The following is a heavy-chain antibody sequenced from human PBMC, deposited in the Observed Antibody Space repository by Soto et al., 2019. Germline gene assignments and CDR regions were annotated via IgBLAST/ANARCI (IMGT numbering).Heavy chain of an antibody. D-gene: IGHD2-2*01. CDR2: IIPILGIA. CDR3: ARGMLGYCSSTSCPSLDY. CDR1: GGTFSSYT. V-gene: IGHV1-69*02. J-gene: IGHJ4*02. Sequence: SVKVSCKASGGTFSSYTISWVRQAPGQGLEWMGRIIPILGIANYAQKFQGRVTITADKSTSTAYMELSSVTAADTAVYYCARGMLGYCSSTSCPSLDYWGQGTLVTVSS.